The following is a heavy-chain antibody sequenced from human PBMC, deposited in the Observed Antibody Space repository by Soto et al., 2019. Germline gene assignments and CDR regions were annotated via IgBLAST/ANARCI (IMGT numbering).Heavy chain of an antibody. CDR3: ARGGVTTVTTNGY. CDR1: GGSFSGYY. D-gene: IGHD4-17*01. CDR2: INHSGST. V-gene: IGHV4-34*01. Sequence: SETLSLTCAVYGGSFSGYYWSWIRQPPGKGLEWIGEINHSGSTNYNPSLKSRVTISVDTSKNQFSLKLSSVTAADTAVYYCARGGVTTVTTNGYWGQGTLVTVSS. J-gene: IGHJ4*02.